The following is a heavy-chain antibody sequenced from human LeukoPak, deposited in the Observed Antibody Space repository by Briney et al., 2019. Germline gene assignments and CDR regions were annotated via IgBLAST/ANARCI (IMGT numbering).Heavy chain of an antibody. CDR3: ARVWTGATVTSLNYYYYYGMDV. Sequence: ASVKVSCKASGYTFTSYGINWVRQAPGHGLEWMGLISSYTGNTNYAQKLQGRVTMTTDTSTSTAYMELRSLRSDDTAVYYCARVWTGATVTSLNYYYYYGMDVWGQGTTVTVSS. D-gene: IGHD4-17*01. J-gene: IGHJ6*02. V-gene: IGHV1-18*01. CDR2: ISSYTGNT. CDR1: GYTFTSYG.